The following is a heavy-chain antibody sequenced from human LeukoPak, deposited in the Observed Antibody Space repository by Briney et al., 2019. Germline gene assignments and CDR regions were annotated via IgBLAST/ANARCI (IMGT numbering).Heavy chain of an antibody. D-gene: IGHD3-10*01. CDR1: GGSFSGYY. CDR3: ARSYGSGSYRFRFDP. CDR2: INHSGST. V-gene: IGHV4-34*01. J-gene: IGHJ5*02. Sequence: PSETLSLTCAVYGGSFSGYYWSWIRQPPGKGLEWIGEINHSGSTNYNPSLKSRVTISVDTSKNQFSLKLSSVTAADTAVYYCARSYGSGSYRFRFDPWGQGTLVTVSS.